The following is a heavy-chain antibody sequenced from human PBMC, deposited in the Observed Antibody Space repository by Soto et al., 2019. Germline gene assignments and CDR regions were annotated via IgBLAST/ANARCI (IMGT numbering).Heavy chain of an antibody. CDR2: ITGRGGST. CDR3: AKILRSYMITLGELEV. V-gene: IGHV3-23*01. Sequence: EVQLLESGGGLVQPGGSLRLSCAASGFTFSSYAMIWVRQPPGKVLEWVSAITGRGGSTFDADSVKGRFTISRDNSKNTLYLQMNSLRADDTAVYYCAKILRSYMITLGELEVWGQGTMVTVSS. D-gene: IGHD3-16*01. J-gene: IGHJ3*01. CDR1: GFTFSSYA.